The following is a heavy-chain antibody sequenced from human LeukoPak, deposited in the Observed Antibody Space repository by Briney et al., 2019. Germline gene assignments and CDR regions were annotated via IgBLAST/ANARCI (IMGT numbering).Heavy chain of an antibody. D-gene: IGHD6-13*01. CDR3: ARANSSSWLQFDY. CDR2: LIPLFATA. V-gene: IGHV1-69*13. Sequence: GASVKVSCKASGGTFSSYAITWVRQAPGQGLEWMGGLIPLFATASYAQKFQGRVTITADESTSTAYMELSSLRSEDTAVYYCARANSSSWLQFDYWGQGTLVTVSS. J-gene: IGHJ4*02. CDR1: GGTFSSYA.